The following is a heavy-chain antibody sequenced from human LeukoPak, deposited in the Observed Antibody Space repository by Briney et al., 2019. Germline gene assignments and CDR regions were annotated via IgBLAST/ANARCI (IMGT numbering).Heavy chain of an antibody. CDR2: ISGSGGST. Sequence: GGSLRLSCAASGFTFSSYAMSWVRQAPGKGLEWVSAISGSGGSTYYADSVKGRFTISRDNSKNTLYLQMNSLRAEDTAVYCCAKDLRRYSSSCPDYWGQGTLVTVSS. V-gene: IGHV3-23*01. D-gene: IGHD6-13*01. J-gene: IGHJ4*02. CDR3: AKDLRRYSSSCPDY. CDR1: GFTFSSYA.